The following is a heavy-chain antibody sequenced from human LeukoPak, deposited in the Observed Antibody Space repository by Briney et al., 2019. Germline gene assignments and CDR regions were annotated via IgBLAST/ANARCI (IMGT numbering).Heavy chain of an antibody. Sequence: PGGSLGLSCAASGFTFDDYAMHWARQAPGKGLEWVSLISWDGGSTYYADSVKGRFTISRDNSKNSLYLQMNSLRAEDTALYYCAKDLLDYYDSSAEFDYWGQGTLVTVPS. CDR1: GFTFDDYA. D-gene: IGHD3-22*01. J-gene: IGHJ4*02. CDR2: ISWDGGST. V-gene: IGHV3-43D*03. CDR3: AKDLLDYYDSSAEFDY.